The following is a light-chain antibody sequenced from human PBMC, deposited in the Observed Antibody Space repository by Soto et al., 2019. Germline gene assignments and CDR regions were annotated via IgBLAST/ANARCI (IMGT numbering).Light chain of an antibody. J-gene: IGKJ1*01. CDR2: GAS. V-gene: IGKV3-20*01. CDR1: QSVSSSY. Sequence: VSTESPDTLSLSPGERATLCCRASQSVSSSYLAWYQQKPGQAPRLLIYGASSRATGIPDRFSGSGSGTDFTLTISRLEPEDFAVYYCQQYGSSPGSFGQGTKVDIK. CDR3: QQYGSSPGS.